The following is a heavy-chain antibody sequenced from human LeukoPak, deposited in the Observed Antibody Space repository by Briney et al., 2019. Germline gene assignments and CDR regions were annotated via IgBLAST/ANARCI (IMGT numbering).Heavy chain of an antibody. CDR2: INPSGGST. D-gene: IGHD2-15*01. V-gene: IGHV1-46*01. CDR3: ARDLQGTGGYGLGAFDI. J-gene: IGHJ3*02. CDR1: GYTFTSYY. Sequence: PKASVKVSCTASGYTFTSYYMHWVRQAPGQGLEWMGVINPSGGSTSYAQKFQGRVTITRDKSTSTVYMELSSLRSEDTAVYYCARDLQGTGGYGLGAFDIWGQGTMVTVSS.